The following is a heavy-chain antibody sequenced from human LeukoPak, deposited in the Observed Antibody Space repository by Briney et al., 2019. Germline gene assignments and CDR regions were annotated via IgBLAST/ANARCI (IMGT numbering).Heavy chain of an antibody. CDR1: GRNFSSYA. J-gene: IGHJ5*02. V-gene: IGHV1-69*04. Sequence: GASVKLSCKASGRNFSSYAISWVRQPPGQGLEWIGRIIPIFGIANYAQKFQGRVTITADKSTSTAYMELSSLRSEDTAVYYCASNDEYSSSSGSDLLSNWFDPWGQGTLVTVSS. CDR3: ASNDEYSSSSGSDLLSNWFDP. D-gene: IGHD6-6*01. CDR2: IIPIFGIA.